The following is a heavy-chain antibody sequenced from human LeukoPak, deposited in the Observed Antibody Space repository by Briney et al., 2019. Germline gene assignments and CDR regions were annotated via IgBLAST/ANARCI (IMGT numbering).Heavy chain of an antibody. CDR3: ARHSTIPSIAARY. CDR2: ISYSGST. V-gene: IGHV4-39*01. J-gene: IGHJ4*02. D-gene: IGHD6-6*01. Sequence: SETLSLTCSVSGASITSSSYFWGWIRQPPGKGLEWIGSISYSGSTYYNPSLKSRVTISVDTSKNQFSLNLSSLTAADTAVYHCARHSTIPSIAARYWGQGTLVTVSS. CDR1: GASITSSSYF.